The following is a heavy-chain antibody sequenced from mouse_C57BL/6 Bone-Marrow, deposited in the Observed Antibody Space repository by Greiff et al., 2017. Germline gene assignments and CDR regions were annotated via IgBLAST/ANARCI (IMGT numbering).Heavy chain of an antibody. Sequence: QVQLQQPGAELVMPGASVKLSCKASGYTFTSYWMHWVKQRPGQGLEWIGAIDPSDSYTNYNQKFKGKSTLTVDKSSSTAYMQLSSLTSEDSAVYYCAISRWLPYYYAMEFWGQGTSVTVSS. D-gene: IGHD2-3*01. CDR3: AISRWLPYYYAMEF. CDR2: IDPSDSYT. CDR1: GYTFTSYW. J-gene: IGHJ4*01. V-gene: IGHV1-69*01.